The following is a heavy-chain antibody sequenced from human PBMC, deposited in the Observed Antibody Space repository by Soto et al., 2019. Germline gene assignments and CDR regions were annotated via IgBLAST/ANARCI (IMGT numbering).Heavy chain of an antibody. J-gene: IGHJ6*03. CDR1: GGSFSGYY. CDR2: INHSGST. CDR3: ARGRREVATTYYYYYYYMDV. V-gene: IGHV4-34*01. Sequence: SETLSLTCAVYGGSFSGYYWSWIRQPPGKGLEWIGEINHSGSTNYNPSLKSRGTISVDTSKNQFSLKLSSVTAADTAVYYCARGRREVATTYYYYYYYMDVWGKGTTVTVSS. D-gene: IGHD5-12*01.